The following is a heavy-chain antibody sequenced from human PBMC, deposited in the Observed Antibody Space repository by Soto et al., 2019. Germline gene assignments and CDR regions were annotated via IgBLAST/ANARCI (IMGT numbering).Heavy chain of an antibody. J-gene: IGHJ4*02. CDR1: GGSISSSSYY. CDR2: IYYSGST. V-gene: IGHV4-39*01. CDR3: VRHTPAISISYH. D-gene: IGHD2-15*01. Sequence: SETLSLTCTVSGGSISSSSYYWGWIRQPPGKGLEWIGSIYYSGSTYYNPSLKSRVTISVDTSKNQFSLKLSSVTAADTAVYYCVRHTPAISISYHLGQETLVTVSS.